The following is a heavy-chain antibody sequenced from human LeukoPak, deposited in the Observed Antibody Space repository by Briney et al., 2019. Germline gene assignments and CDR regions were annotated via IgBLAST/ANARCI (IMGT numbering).Heavy chain of an antibody. Sequence: GGSLRLSCAASGFTFSSYWMHWVRQAPGKGLVWVSRINSDGSSTNCADSVKGRFTISRDNANNTLHLQMTSLRAEDTAVYYCARGARGSGTASDYWGQGTLVTVSS. D-gene: IGHD3-10*01. CDR2: INSDGSST. J-gene: IGHJ4*02. V-gene: IGHV3-74*01. CDR1: GFTFSSYW. CDR3: ARGARGSGTASDY.